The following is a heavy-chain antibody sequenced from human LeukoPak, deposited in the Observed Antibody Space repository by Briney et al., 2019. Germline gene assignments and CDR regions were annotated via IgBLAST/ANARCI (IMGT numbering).Heavy chain of an antibody. Sequence: GGSLRLSCAASGFTLSRYWMSWVRQAPGKGLEWVANIKQDGSEKYYVDSVKGRFTISRDNAKNSQYLQMNSLRAEDTAVYYCAREYTSSLSWGINWFDPWGQGTLVTVSS. CDR2: IKQDGSEK. V-gene: IGHV3-7*01. D-gene: IGHD6-13*01. CDR3: AREYTSSLSWGINWFDP. J-gene: IGHJ5*02. CDR1: GFTLSRYW.